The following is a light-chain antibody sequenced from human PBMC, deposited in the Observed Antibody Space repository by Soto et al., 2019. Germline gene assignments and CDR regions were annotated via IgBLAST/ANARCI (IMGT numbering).Light chain of an antibody. CDR1: QNIYIW. CDR2: KAS. CDR3: QQYKSFSLT. Sequence: DLQMTQSPSTLSASVGDRVTITCRASQNIYIWLAWYQKKPGKAPNLLIYKASTLQSGVPSRFSGNGSGTEFTLTITSLQPDDSATYYCQQYKSFSLTFGGGTKVDIK. J-gene: IGKJ4*01. V-gene: IGKV1-5*03.